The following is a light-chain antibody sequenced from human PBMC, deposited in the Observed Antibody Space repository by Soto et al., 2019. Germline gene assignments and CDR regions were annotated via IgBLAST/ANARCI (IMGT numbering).Light chain of an antibody. Sequence: EIVLTQSPGVLSLSRGERATLSCRASQSVSSSYLAWYQQKPGQAPRLLIYGASSRATGIPDRFSGSGSGTDFTLTISRLEPEDFAVYYCQQYGSSPRTFGQGTKVDIK. CDR1: QSVSSSY. CDR2: GAS. CDR3: QQYGSSPRT. V-gene: IGKV3-20*01. J-gene: IGKJ1*01.